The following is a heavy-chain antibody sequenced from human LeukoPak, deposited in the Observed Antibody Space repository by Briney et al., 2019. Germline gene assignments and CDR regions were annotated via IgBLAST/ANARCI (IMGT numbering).Heavy chain of an antibody. V-gene: IGHV2-70*01. CDR2: IDWDDDR. CDR1: GGSISSGAYS. CDR3: VLSLMGYWFSFGP. D-gene: IGHD3-22*01. Sequence: TLSLTCAVSGGSISSGAYSWSWIRQPPGKALEWLALIDWDDDRYYSTSLKTRLTISKDTSKNQVVLTMTNMDPVDTATYYCVLSLMGYWFSFGPWGQGTLVTVSS. J-gene: IGHJ5*02.